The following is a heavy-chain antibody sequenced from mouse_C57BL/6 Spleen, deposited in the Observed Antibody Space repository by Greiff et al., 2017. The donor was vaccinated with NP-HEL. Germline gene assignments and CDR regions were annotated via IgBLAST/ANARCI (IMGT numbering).Heavy chain of an antibody. CDR1: GYTFTSYW. D-gene: IGHD1-1*01. V-gene: IGHV1-59*01. Sequence: QVQLQQPGAELVRPGTSVKLSCKASGYTFTSYWMHWVKQRPGQGLEWIGVIDPSDSYTNYNQKFKGKATLTVDTSSSTAYMQLSSLTSEDSAVYYCARSGVVARYFDVWAQGPRSPSPQ. J-gene: IGHJ1*03. CDR3: ARSGVVARYFDV. CDR2: IDPSDSYT.